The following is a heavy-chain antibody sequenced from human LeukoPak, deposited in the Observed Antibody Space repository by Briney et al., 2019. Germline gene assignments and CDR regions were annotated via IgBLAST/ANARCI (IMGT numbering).Heavy chain of an antibody. D-gene: IGHD2-8*01. Sequence: GGSLRLSCAASGFTFSSYAISWVRQAPGKGLEWVAGVKQDGSENYYVDSVKGRFTISRDNSQNSLYLQMNSLRAEDTAVYFCARERYCTTSACYVGVPFDYWGQGTLVTVSS. J-gene: IGHJ4*02. CDR3: ARERYCTTSACYVGVPFDY. V-gene: IGHV3-7*01. CDR2: VKQDGSEN. CDR1: GFTFSSYA.